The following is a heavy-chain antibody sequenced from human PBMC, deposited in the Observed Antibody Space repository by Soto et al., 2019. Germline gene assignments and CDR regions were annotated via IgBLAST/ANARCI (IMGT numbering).Heavy chain of an antibody. CDR2: ISYDGSNK. V-gene: IGHV3-33*05. CDR3: XXXXXXXXXXXXXXVGSFDV. CDR1: GFTFSSHA. J-gene: IGHJ3*01. Sequence: QVHLVESGGGVVQPGKSLRLSCAVSGFTFSSHAMHWVRQAPGKGREWVTYISYDGSNKDYGDFVKGRFTISRDNSRXXXXXXXXXXXXXXXXXXXXXXXXXXXXXXXXXXVGSFDVWGQGTMVTVSS. D-gene: IGHD3-10*01.